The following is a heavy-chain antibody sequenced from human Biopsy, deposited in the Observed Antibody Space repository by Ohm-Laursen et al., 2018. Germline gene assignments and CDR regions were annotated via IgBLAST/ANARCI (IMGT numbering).Heavy chain of an antibody. CDR2: IIPILRTT. CDR1: GGTFQKYG. CDR3: AREAIGYQLPCDD. D-gene: IGHD2-2*01. J-gene: IGHJ4*02. V-gene: IGHV1-69*11. Sequence: SSVKVSCKASGGTFQKYGVTWVRQAPGQGLEWMGRIIPILRTTAYAQTFLGRVTITADSPTSTVDMELTSLTSDDTAVYFCAREAIGYQLPCDDWGQGTLVTVSS.